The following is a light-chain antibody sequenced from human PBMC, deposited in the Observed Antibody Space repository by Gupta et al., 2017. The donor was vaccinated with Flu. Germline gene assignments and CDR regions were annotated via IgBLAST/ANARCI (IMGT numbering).Light chain of an antibody. CDR2: EGA. V-gene: IGLV2-23*03. J-gene: IGLJ2*01. CDR1: SSDVGNYNL. CDR3: CSYAGIHTFV. Sequence: QSALTQPPSVSGSPGQSIPIPCPGTSSDVGNYNLVSWYQQHPGKATKLMIYEGAKRPSGVSTRFSGSKSGNTAFLTISGLQTEDEADYYCCSYAGIHTFVFGGGTKVTVL.